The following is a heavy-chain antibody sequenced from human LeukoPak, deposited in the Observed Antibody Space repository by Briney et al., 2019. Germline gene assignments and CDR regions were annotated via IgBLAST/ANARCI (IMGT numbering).Heavy chain of an antibody. Sequence: SETLSLTCTVSGGSISSYYWSWLRQPPGKGLEWIGYIYYSGSTNYNPSLKSRVTISVDTSKNQFSLKLSSVTAADTAVYYCARSPPHPSTVTETAEYFQHWGQGTLVTVSS. V-gene: IGHV4-59*01. J-gene: IGHJ1*01. CDR2: IYYSGST. CDR1: GGSISSYY. D-gene: IGHD4-17*01. CDR3: ARSPPHPSTVTETAEYFQH.